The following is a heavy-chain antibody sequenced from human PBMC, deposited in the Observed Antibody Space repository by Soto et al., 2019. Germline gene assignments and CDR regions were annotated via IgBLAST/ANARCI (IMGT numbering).Heavy chain of an antibody. V-gene: IGHV3-23*01. CDR2: ISGSAGST. J-gene: IGHJ4*02. Sequence: EVPLLDSGGGLVQPGGSLRLSCAASGFTFSSYAMSWVRQAPGKGLGWVSNISGSAGSTYYADSVKGRFTISRDNSRNSLYQQLNSLRADDTAVYSCAQRTETTSFDYWGQGALVIVSS. D-gene: IGHD1-1*01. CDR3: AQRTETTSFDY. CDR1: GFTFSSYA.